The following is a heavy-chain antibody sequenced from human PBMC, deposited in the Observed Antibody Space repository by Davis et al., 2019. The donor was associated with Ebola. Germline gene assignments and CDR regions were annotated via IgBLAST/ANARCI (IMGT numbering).Heavy chain of an antibody. CDR1: GGSISRGGSY. CDR2: LYYSGSS. D-gene: IGHD3-22*01. Sequence: PSETLSLTCTVSGGSISRGGSYWTWIRQHPGKGLEWIGYLYYSGSSYYKPSLKSRVTISLDTSKNQFSLNLYSVTAADTAVYFCARDLRYDNSGYDYYFYMDVWGKGTTVTVSS. CDR3: ARDLRYDNSGYDYYFYMDV. J-gene: IGHJ6*03. V-gene: IGHV4-31*03.